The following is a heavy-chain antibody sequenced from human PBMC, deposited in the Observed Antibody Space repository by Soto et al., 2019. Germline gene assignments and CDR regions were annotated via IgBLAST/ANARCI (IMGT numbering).Heavy chain of an antibody. CDR3: XXXXAXXXXXXXYYGMDV. Sequence: QVQLVESGGGVVQPGRSLRLSCAASGFTFSSYGMHWVRQAXXKXXXXXAVIWYDGSNKYYADSVKGRFTISRDNSKXXXXXXXXXXXXXXXXXXXXXXXXAXXXXXXXYYGMDVWGQGTTVTVSS. CDR1: GFTFSSYG. J-gene: IGHJ6*02. V-gene: IGHV3-33*01. CDR2: IWYDGSNK.